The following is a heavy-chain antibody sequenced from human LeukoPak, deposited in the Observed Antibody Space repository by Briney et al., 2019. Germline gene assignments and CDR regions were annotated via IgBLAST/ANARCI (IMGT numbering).Heavy chain of an antibody. Sequence: PGGSLRLSCAASGFTFSGHGMHWVRQAPGKGLEWVAVIWYDGSNKYYADSVKGRFTISRNDSKNTLYLQMNSLRAEDTAVYYCARDRDPYDFWSGYPFDYWGQGTLVTVSS. D-gene: IGHD3-3*01. CDR2: IWYDGSNK. CDR3: ARDRDPYDFWSGYPFDY. CDR1: GFTFSGHG. J-gene: IGHJ4*02. V-gene: IGHV3-33*01.